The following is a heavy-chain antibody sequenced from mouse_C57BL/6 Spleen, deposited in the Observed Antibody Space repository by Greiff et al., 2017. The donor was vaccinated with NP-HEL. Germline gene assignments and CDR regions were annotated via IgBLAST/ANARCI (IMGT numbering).Heavy chain of an antibody. D-gene: IGHD1-1*01. V-gene: IGHV5-17*01. CDR1: GFTFSDYG. Sequence: EVMLVESGGGLVKPGGSLKLSCAASGFTFSDYGMHWVRQAPEKGLEWVAYISSGSSTIYYADTVKGRFTISRDNAKNTLFLQMTRLRSEDTAMYYCARARYRDYAMDYWGQGTSVTVSS. CDR2: ISSGSSTI. CDR3: ARARYRDYAMDY. J-gene: IGHJ4*01.